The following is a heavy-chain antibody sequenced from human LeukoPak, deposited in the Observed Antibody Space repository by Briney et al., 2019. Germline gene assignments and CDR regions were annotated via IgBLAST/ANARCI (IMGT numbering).Heavy chain of an antibody. Sequence: SETLSLTCTVSGGSISSSSYYWGWIRQPPGKGLEWIGSIYYSGSTYYNPSLKSRVTISVDTSKNQFSLKLSSVTAADTAVYYCARSVAGTRFSFDYWGQGTLVTVSS. J-gene: IGHJ4*02. V-gene: IGHV4-39*07. CDR2: IYYSGST. CDR1: GGSISSSSYY. D-gene: IGHD6-13*01. CDR3: ARSVAGTRFSFDY.